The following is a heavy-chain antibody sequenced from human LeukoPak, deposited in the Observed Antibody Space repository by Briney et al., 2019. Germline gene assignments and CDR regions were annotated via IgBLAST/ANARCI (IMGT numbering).Heavy chain of an antibody. V-gene: IGHV3-30-3*01. CDR3: ARDRQEGRYWFDP. J-gene: IGHJ5*02. CDR1: GFTFSSYA. Sequence: GGSLRLSCAASGFTFSSYAMHWVRQAPGKGLEWVAVISYDGSNKYYADSAKGRFTISRDNSKNTLYLQMNSLRAEDTAVYYCARDRQEGRYWFDPWGQGTLVTVSS. CDR2: ISYDGSNK.